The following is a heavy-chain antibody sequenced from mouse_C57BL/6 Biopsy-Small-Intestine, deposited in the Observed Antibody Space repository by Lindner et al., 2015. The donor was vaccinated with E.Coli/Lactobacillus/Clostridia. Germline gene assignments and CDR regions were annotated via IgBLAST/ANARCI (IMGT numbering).Heavy chain of an antibody. CDR3: ANDYYGSSYAMDY. CDR2: ISSGSSTI. D-gene: IGHD1-1*01. V-gene: IGHV5-17*01. CDR1: GFTFSDYR. Sequence: VQLQESGGGLVKPGGSLKLSCAASGFTFSDYRMHWVRQAPEKGLEWVAYISSGSSTIYYADTVKGRFTISRDNAKNTLFLQMTSLRSEDTAMYYCANDYYGSSYAMDYWGQGTSVTVSS. J-gene: IGHJ4*01.